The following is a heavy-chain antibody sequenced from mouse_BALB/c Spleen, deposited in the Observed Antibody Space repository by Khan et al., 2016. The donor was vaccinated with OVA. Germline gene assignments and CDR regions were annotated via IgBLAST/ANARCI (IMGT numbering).Heavy chain of an antibody. CDR3: ASDDGYSLFAY. J-gene: IGHJ3*01. D-gene: IGHD2-3*01. V-gene: IGHV1S137*01. CDR2: VSTSYGST. CDR1: DYTFTDYP. Sequence: QVQLQQSGPELVRPGVSVKISCKGSDYTFTDYPLHWVQQSHAQSLEWIGAVSTSYGSTNYNQKFKGKAIMTVDKSSSTAYLELARLTSEDSAIYYCASDDGYSLFAYWGQGTLVTVSA.